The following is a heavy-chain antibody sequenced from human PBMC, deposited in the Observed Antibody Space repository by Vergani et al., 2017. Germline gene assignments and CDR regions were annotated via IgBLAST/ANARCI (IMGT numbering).Heavy chain of an antibody. CDR2: IKQDGSEK. V-gene: IGHV3-7*03. CDR3: ARGSRDSSGSGMDV. J-gene: IGHJ6*02. Sequence: EVQLVESGGGLVQPGGSLRLSCAASGFTFSSYWMSWVRQAPGKGLEWVANIKQDGSEKYYVDSVKGRFTISSDNAKNSLYLQMNSLRAEDTAVYYCARGSRDSSGSGMDVWGQGTTVTVSS. D-gene: IGHD3-22*01. CDR1: GFTFSSYW.